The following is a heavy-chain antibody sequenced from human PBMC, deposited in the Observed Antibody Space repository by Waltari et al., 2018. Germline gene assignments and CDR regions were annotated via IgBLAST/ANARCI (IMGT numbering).Heavy chain of an antibody. Sequence: EVQLVESGGGLIQPGGSLRLSCAASGFTVSSNYMSWVSQAPGKGLEWVSVIYSGGSTYYADSVKGRFTISRDNSKNTLYLQMNSLRAEDTAVYYCARGPASGWTTYYFDYWGQGTLVTVSS. V-gene: IGHV3-53*01. J-gene: IGHJ4*02. D-gene: IGHD6-19*01. CDR1: GFTVSSNY. CDR3: ARGPASGWTTYYFDY. CDR2: IYSGGST.